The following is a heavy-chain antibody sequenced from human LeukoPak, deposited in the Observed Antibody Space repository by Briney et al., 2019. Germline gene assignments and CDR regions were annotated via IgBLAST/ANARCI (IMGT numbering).Heavy chain of an antibody. CDR2: IYPGDSDT. CDR3: ARPRLPNDGPFQH. V-gene: IGHV5-51*01. CDR1: GYSFTSYW. Sequence: GESLKIFCKGPGYSFTSYWIGWVRQIPGKGLEWIGIIYPGDSDTRYSPPFQGQVTLPSHKSIRTAYLQWSSLKASDTAMYYCARPRLPNDGPFQHWGQGTLVTVSS. D-gene: IGHD1-1*01. J-gene: IGHJ1*01.